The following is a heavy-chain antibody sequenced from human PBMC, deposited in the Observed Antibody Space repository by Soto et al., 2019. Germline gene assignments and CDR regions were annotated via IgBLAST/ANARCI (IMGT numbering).Heavy chain of an antibody. D-gene: IGHD3-22*01. CDR1: GFTFSNST. J-gene: IGHJ4*02. V-gene: IGHV3-21*01. CDR2: ITSSGSFI. Sequence: GGSLRLSCAASGFTFSNSTMNWVRQAPGKGLEWVACITSSGSFIYYADPMKGRFTISRDDAKKSLYLQMNSLRAEDTAVYYCARVPAASDRTAFYSVSMFFYFDFWGRGTQVTVSS. CDR3: ARVPAASDRTAFYSVSMFFYFDF.